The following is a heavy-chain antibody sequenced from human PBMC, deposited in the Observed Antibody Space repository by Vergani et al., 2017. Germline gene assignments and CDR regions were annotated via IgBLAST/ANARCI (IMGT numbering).Heavy chain of an antibody. CDR3: ARGGVPRCCRVGAPDF. J-gene: IGHJ4*02. CDR1: GFNVGHYW. Sequence: VELLESGGGLAQPGGSLTLSCAASGFNVGHYWMTWVRQAPGKGLEWVANIKEDGTEKSYLDSVKGRFTITRDIAENSIYLEMNSLRVEDTAVYYCARGGVPRCCRVGAPDFWGQGTKVAVSS. V-gene: IGHV3-7*01. D-gene: IGHD1-26*01. CDR2: IKEDGTEK.